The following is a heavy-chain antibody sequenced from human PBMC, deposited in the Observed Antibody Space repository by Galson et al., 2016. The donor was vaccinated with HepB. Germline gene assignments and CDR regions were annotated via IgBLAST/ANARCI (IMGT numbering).Heavy chain of an antibody. CDR2: ISANSDST. CDR1: GFYFSDYS. D-gene: IGHD6-19*01. J-gene: IGHJ5*02. CDR3: ARGGATPGQWLDNWFDP. V-gene: IGHV3-48*01. Sequence: SLRLSCAASGFYFSDYSMNWVRQAPGEGLDWLSYISANSDSTYYADSVKGRFTISRDNAKNPLFLQMNSLRAEDTAFYYCARGGATPGQWLDNWFDPWGQGTLVSVSS.